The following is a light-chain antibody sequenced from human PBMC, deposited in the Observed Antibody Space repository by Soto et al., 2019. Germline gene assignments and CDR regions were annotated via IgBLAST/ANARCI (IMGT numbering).Light chain of an antibody. CDR2: EVT. CDR3: AAWDDSLNGCV. Sequence: QSVLTQPPSASGSPGQSVTISCTGTSSDVGGYDYVSWYQQHPGKAPKLMIYEVTIRPSGVSDRFSGSKSGNTASLTVSGLQAEDEADYYCAAWDDSLNGCVFGTGTKLTVL. CDR1: SSDVGGYDY. V-gene: IGLV2-8*01. J-gene: IGLJ1*01.